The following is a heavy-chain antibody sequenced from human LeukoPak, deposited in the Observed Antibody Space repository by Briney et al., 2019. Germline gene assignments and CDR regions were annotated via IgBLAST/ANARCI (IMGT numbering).Heavy chain of an antibody. CDR3: ARDHGLYYYEPGAFDI. V-gene: IGHV3-48*04. CDR2: ISSSSSTI. Sequence: GGSLRLSCAASGFTFSSYAMSWVRQAPGKGLEWVSYISSSSSTIYYADSVKGRFTISRDNAKNSLYLQMNSLRAEDTAVYYCARDHGLYYYEPGAFDIWGQGTMVTVSS. CDR1: GFTFSSYA. D-gene: IGHD3-22*01. J-gene: IGHJ3*02.